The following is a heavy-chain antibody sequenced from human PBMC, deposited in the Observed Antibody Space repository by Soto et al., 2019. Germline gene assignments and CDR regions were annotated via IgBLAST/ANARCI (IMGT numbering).Heavy chain of an antibody. CDR2: IGGSGGNR. CDR1: GFTFNAYA. Sequence: PGGSLRLSCAASGFTFNAYAMTWVRQAPGKGLEWVSAIGGSGGNRYYAASVKGRFTISRVNSKHTLDLQMSRLRFEDTAVYYCARVASDYINSVDHWGQGILVTVSS. CDR3: ARVASDYINSVDH. V-gene: IGHV3-23*01. J-gene: IGHJ4*02. D-gene: IGHD4-4*01.